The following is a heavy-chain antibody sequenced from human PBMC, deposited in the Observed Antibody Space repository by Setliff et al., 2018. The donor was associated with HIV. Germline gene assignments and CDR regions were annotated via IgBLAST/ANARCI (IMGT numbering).Heavy chain of an antibody. Sequence: SETLSLTCTVSGASVRSGDHWSWVRQAPGKGLEWIGYFSYIDEPYINYLEYFNPSLKSRITISVDTSKNQFSLKLTSVTAADMGVYYCARGRKKTLAVSGTRYFDFWGQGTLVTVSS. CDR3: ARGRKKTLAVSGTRYFDF. D-gene: IGHD6-19*01. CDR2: FSYIDEP. V-gene: IGHV4-61*08. J-gene: IGHJ4*02. CDR1: GASVRSGDH.